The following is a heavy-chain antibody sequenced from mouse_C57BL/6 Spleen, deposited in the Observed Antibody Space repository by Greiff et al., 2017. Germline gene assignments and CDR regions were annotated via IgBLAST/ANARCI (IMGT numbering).Heavy chain of an antibody. CDR2: INPRNGGT. D-gene: IGHD1-1*01. Sequence: QVQLQQPGTELVKPGASVKLSCKASGYTFTSYWMHWVKQRPGQGLEWIGNINPRNGGTKYNEKFKSKATQTGDKSSITAYMQLSILTSEDSAVYYCARSRISTVLAKGGYFDVWGTGTTVTVST. CDR1: GYTFTSYW. CDR3: ARSRISTVLAKGGYFDV. V-gene: IGHV1-53*01. J-gene: IGHJ1*03.